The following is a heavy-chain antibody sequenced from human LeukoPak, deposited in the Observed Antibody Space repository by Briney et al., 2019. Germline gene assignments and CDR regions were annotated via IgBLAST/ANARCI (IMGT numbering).Heavy chain of an antibody. V-gene: IGHV3-66*01. CDR2: IYSGGST. D-gene: IGHD1-7*01. J-gene: IGHJ6*02. Sequence: GGSLRLSCAASGFTFSSYAMSWVRQAPGKGLEWVSVIYSGGSTYYADSVKGRFTISRDNSKNTLYLQMNSLRAEDTAVYYCARDGTGTTLYYYYGMDVWGQGTTVTVSS. CDR3: ARDGTGTTLYYYYGMDV. CDR1: GFTFSSYA.